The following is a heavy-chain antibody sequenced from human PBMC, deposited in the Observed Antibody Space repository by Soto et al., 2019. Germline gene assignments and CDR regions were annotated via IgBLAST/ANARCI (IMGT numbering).Heavy chain of an antibody. V-gene: IGHV4-39*01. Sequence: AETLSLTCAVSGASISGSYYYWAWLRQSPGKGPEWIGSVFYTGFTSYNPSLESRVSVSVDTSKSQFSLKLSAVTAAGTAVYYCATSQKGYNWNYFAHWGQGALVTVSS. D-gene: IGHD1-20*01. J-gene: IGHJ4*02. CDR3: ATSQKGYNWNYFAH. CDR2: VFYTGFT. CDR1: GASISGSYYY.